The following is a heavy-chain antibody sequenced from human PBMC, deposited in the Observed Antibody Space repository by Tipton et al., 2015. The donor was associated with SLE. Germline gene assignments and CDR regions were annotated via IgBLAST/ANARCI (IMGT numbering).Heavy chain of an antibody. CDR1: GFTFSSYA. CDR2: ISYDGSNK. V-gene: IGHV3-30*04. J-gene: IGHJ4*02. D-gene: IGHD3-10*01. CDR3: ARDASTGEYYYGYFDY. Sequence: SLRLSCAASGFTFSSYAMHWVRQAPGKGLEWVAVISYDGSNKYYADSVKGRFTISRDNSKNTLYLQMNSLRAEDTAAYYCARDASTGEYYYGYFDYWGQGTLVTVSS.